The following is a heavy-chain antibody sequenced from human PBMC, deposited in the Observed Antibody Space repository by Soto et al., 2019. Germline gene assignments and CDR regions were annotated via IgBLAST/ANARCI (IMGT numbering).Heavy chain of an antibody. D-gene: IGHD6-19*01. J-gene: IGHJ6*02. V-gene: IGHV3-33*01. CDR1: GFTFSSYG. CDR3: AREEWLVLQDGMDV. CDR2: IWYDGSNK. Sequence: GGSLRLSCAASGFTFSSYGMHWVRQAPGKGLEWVAVIWYDGSNKYYADSVKGRFTISRDNSKNTLYLQMNSLRAEDTAVYYCAREEWLVLQDGMDVWGQGTTVTVSS.